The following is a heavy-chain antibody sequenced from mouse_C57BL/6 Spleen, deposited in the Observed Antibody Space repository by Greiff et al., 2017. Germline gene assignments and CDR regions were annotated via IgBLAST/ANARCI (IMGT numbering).Heavy chain of an antibody. V-gene: IGHV1-64*01. D-gene: IGHD2-5*01. CDR2: IHPNSGST. CDR3: ARGSYYSNHGAY. J-gene: IGHJ3*01. CDR1: GYTFTSYW. Sequence: QVQLQQPGAELVKPGASVKLSCKASGYTFTSYWMHWVKQRPGQGLEWIGMIHPNSGSTNYNEKYKSKATLTVDKSSCTAYMQLSSLTSEDSAVYYCARGSYYSNHGAYWGQGTLVTVSA.